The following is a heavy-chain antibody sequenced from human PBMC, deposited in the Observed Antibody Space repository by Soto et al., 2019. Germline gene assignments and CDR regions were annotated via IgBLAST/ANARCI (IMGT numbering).Heavy chain of an antibody. CDR2: IDDSGRT. V-gene: IGHV4-39*07. CDR3: ARVNYGDYYYGMDV. D-gene: IGHD4-17*01. J-gene: IGHJ6*02. Sequence: AETLSLTCAVSSGTVSVKSHYWAWIRQPPGKGLEWIGAIDDSGRTYYSESLKSRATISVDTARNQFSLKLSSVTAADTALYYCARVNYGDYYYGMDVWGQGTTVTVSS. CDR1: SGTVSVKSHY.